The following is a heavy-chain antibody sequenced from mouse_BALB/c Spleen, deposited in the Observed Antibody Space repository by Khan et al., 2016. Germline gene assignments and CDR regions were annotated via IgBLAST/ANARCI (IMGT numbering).Heavy chain of an antibody. D-gene: IGHD2-4*01. CDR2: ISSGGTYT. V-gene: IGHV5-9-4*01. J-gene: IGHJ1*01. CDR3: ARGLGYFDV. Sequence: EVELVESGGGLVKPGGSLKLSCAASGFTFRSYAMSWVRLSPDKRLEWVAEISSGGTYTYYPDTVTGRFTISRDNAKKTLYLEMSSLRSEDTAMYYCARGLGYFDVWGAGTTVTVSS. CDR1: GFTFRSYA.